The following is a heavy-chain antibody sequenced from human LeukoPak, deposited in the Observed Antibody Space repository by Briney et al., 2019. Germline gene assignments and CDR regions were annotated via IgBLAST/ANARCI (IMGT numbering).Heavy chain of an antibody. CDR3: ARGRYCSSTSCYGPNFDY. CDR1: GYSISSGYY. V-gene: IGHV4-38-2*02. Sequence: SETLSLTCTVSGYSISSGYYWGWIRQPPGKGLEWIGSIYHSGSTYYNPSLKSRVTISVDTSKNQFSLKLSSVTAADTAVYYCARGRYCSSTSCYGPNFDYWGQGTLVTVSS. J-gene: IGHJ4*02. D-gene: IGHD2-2*01. CDR2: IYHSGST.